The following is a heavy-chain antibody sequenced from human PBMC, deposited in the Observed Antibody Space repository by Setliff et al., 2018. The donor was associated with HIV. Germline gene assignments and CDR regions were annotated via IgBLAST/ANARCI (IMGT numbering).Heavy chain of an antibody. CDR1: GFTFSSYA. D-gene: IGHD6-19*01. CDR2: ISATGDTP. J-gene: IGHJ4*02. V-gene: IGHV3-23*01. Sequence: GGSLRLSCAASGFTFSSYAMAWVRQAPGKGLEWISTISATGDTPFYANSVKGRLTISRDNSKNTLYLQMNSLRAEVTAVYYCAKDSGNSGWYLDYWGQGILVTVSS. CDR3: AKDSGNSGWYLDY.